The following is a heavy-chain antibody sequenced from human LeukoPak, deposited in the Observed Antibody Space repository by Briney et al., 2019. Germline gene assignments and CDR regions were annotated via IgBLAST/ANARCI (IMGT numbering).Heavy chain of an antibody. CDR2: INHSGST. J-gene: IGHJ6*02. CDR3: ARAPRYYDFWSGYSSYYYYGMDV. Sequence: SETLSLTCTVSGGSLSSGGYYWSWIRQPPGKGLEWLGEINHSGSTNYNPSLKSRVTISVDTSKNQFSLKLSSVTAADTAVYYCARAPRYYDFWSGYSSYYYYGMDVWGQGTTVTVSS. D-gene: IGHD3-3*01. V-gene: IGHV4-34*01. CDR1: GGSLSSGGYY.